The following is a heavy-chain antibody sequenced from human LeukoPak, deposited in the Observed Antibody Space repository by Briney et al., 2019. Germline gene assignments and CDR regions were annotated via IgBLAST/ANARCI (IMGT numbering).Heavy chain of an antibody. V-gene: IGHV3-74*01. Sequence: GGSLRLSCAASGYTFRSSWMHWVRQAPGQGLVWVSRINSDGSSTSYADSVKGRFTISRDNAKSTLYMHMNSLRAEDTAVYYCARARLRWEPTPFDSWGQGILVTVSS. D-gene: IGHD1-26*01. J-gene: IGHJ4*02. CDR1: GYTFRSSW. CDR3: ARARLRWEPTPFDS. CDR2: INSDGSST.